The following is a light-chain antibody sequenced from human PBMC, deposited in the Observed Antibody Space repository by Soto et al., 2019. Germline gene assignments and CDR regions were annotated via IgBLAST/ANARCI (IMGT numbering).Light chain of an antibody. CDR2: DAS. CDR3: QQRSSWPWT. CDR1: QSVRGS. Sequence: EILLTQSPATLSLSPGERATLSCRASQSVRGSLAWYQQKPGQAPRLLIYDASTRATGIPGRFSGSGSGTDFTLIISNLEPEDFAVYYCQQRSSWPWTFGQGAKVEIK. J-gene: IGKJ1*01. V-gene: IGKV3-11*01.